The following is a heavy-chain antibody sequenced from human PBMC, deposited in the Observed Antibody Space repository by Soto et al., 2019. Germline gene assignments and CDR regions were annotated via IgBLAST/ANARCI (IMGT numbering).Heavy chain of an antibody. V-gene: IGHV4-34*01. Sequence: SETLSLTCAVYGGSFSGYYWSWIRQPPGKGLEWIGEINHSGSTNYNPSLKSRVTISVDTSKNQFSLKLSSVTAADTAVYYCARQGAADYDYIWGSYRYLNWSDPWGQGTLVTVSS. CDR3: ARQGAADYDYIWGSYRYLNWSDP. CDR2: INHSGST. D-gene: IGHD3-16*02. J-gene: IGHJ5*02. CDR1: GGSFSGYY.